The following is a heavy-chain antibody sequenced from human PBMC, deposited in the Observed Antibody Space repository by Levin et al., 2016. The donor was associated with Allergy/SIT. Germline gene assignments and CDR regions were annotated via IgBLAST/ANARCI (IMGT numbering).Heavy chain of an antibody. V-gene: IGHV3-23*01. D-gene: IGHD1-26*01. CDR2: IGYSGFNT. J-gene: IGHJ4*02. Sequence: GGSLRLSCAASGFTFSSYAMNWVRQAPGKGLEWVSTIGYSGFNTYYADSVKGRFTISRDNSKNTAFLEMNSLRADDTAVYYCAKVRTGTHYYFDYWGQGTLVTVSS. CDR3: AKVRTGTHYYFDY. CDR1: GFTFSSYA.